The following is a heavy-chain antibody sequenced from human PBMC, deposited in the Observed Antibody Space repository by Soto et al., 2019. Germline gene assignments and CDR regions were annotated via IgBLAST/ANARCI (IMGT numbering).Heavy chain of an antibody. CDR3: ARSRTGTTYGGMDV. V-gene: IGHV3-66*01. D-gene: IGHD1-7*01. J-gene: IGHJ6*02. CDR1: GFAVNSNY. Sequence: EVQLVESGGDLVQPGGSLRLSCAASGFAVNSNYMTWVRQAPGKGLEWVSVIHSGGDTHYADSVRGRFTISRDNSKNTLYLQMNILRAEDTAVYYCARSRTGTTYGGMDVWGQGTTVTVSS. CDR2: IHSGGDT.